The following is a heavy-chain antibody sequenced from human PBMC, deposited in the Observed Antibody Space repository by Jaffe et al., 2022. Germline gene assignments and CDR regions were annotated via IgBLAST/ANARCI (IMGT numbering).Heavy chain of an antibody. D-gene: IGHD2-2*01. CDR2: INHSGST. V-gene: IGHV4-34*01. Sequence: QVQLQQWGAGLLKPSETLSLTCAVYGGSFSGYYWSWIRQPPGKGLEWIGEINHSGSTNYNPSLKSRVTISVDTSKNQFSLKLSSVTAADTAVYYCARRGYQLRYYYYYYMDVWGKGTTVTVSS. CDR3: ARRGYQLRYYYYYYMDV. J-gene: IGHJ6*03. CDR1: GGSFSGYY.